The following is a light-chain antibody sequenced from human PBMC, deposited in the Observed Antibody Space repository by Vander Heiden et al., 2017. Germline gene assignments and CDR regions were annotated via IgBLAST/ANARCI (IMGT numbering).Light chain of an antibody. V-gene: IGKV3-15*01. CDR2: GAS. J-gene: IGKJ1*01. CDR1: RSISRN. CDR3: QQYKNWPPSWT. Sequence: EIVMTQSPATLSVSPGERATLSCRASRSISRNLAWYQQKPGQAPGRLIYGASARATGVTDRFSGSGSGTEFTLTISSLQSVDSAVYYCQQYKNWPPSWTFGQGTKVEV.